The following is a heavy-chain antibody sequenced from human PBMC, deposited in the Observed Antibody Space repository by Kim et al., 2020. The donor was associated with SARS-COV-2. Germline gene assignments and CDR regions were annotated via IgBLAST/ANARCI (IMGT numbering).Heavy chain of an antibody. J-gene: IGHJ5*01. D-gene: IGHD3-3*01. CDR2: INHSGST. CDR1: GGSFSGYY. CDR3: ARALYYDFWSGYLRSEDW. V-gene: IGHV4-34*01. Sequence: SETLSLTCAVYGGSFSGYYWSWIRQPPGKGLEWIGEINHSGSTNYNPSLKSRVTISVDTSKNQFSLKLSSVTAADTAVYYCARALYYDFWSGYLRSEDW.